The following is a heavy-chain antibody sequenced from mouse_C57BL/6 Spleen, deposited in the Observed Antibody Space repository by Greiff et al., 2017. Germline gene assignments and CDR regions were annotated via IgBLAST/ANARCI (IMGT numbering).Heavy chain of an antibody. CDR1: GFTFSSYA. Sequence: EVKLVESGGGLVKPGGSLKLSCAASGFTFSSYAMSWVRQTPEKRLEWVGTISDGGSHTYYPDNVKGRFTLSRDNAKNNLYLQMSHLKSEDTAMSYCARDRGQRRDYYAMDYWGQGTSVTVSS. CDR2: ISDGGSHT. J-gene: IGHJ4*01. CDR3: ARDRGQRRDYYAMDY. D-gene: IGHD3-3*01. V-gene: IGHV5-4*01.